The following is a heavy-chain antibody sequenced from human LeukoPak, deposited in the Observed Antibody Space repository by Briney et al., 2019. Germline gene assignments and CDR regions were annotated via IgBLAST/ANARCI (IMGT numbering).Heavy chain of an antibody. CDR1: GGTFISYA. CDR2: IIPIFGTA. CDR3: ARSRYSGYDYRYYYYYMDV. V-gene: IGHV1-69*13. Sequence: SVKVSCKASGGTFISYAISWVRQAPGQGLEWMGGIIPIFGTANYAQKFQGRVTITADESTSTAYMELSSLRSEDTAVYYCARSRYSGYDYRYYYYYMDVWGKGTTVTVSS. D-gene: IGHD5-12*01. J-gene: IGHJ6*03.